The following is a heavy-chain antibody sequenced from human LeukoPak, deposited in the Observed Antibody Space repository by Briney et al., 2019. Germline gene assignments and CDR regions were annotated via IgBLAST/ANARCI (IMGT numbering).Heavy chain of an antibody. CDR1: GGTFSSYA. D-gene: IGHD3-10*01. V-gene: IGHV1-24*01. CDR2: FDPEDGET. CDR3: ATATMVPKDFDY. J-gene: IGHJ4*02. Sequence: ASVTVSCKASGGTFSSYAISWVRQAPGKGLEWMGGFDPEDGETIYAQKFQGRVTMTEDTSTDTAYMELSSLRSEDTAVYYCATATMVPKDFDYWGQGTLVTVSS.